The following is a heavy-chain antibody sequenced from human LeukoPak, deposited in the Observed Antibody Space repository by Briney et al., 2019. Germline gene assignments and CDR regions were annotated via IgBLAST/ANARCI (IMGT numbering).Heavy chain of an antibody. CDR1: GGSISSYY. V-gene: IGHV4-59*01. CDR2: IYYSRST. Sequence: SETLSLTCTVSGGSISSYYWSWIRQPPGKGLEWIGYIYYSRSTNYNPSLKSRVTISVDTSKNQFSLKLSSVTAADTAVYYCARVGIVATIPQSYYFDYWGQGTLVTVSS. D-gene: IGHD5-12*01. CDR3: ARVGIVATIPQSYYFDY. J-gene: IGHJ4*02.